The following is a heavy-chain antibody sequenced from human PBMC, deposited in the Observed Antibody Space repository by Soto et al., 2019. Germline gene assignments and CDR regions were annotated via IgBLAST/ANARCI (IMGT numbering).Heavy chain of an antibody. CDR3: ARSRELPYYYYSGMDV. V-gene: IGHV1-8*01. D-gene: IGHD1-26*01. Sequence: QVQLVQSGAEVKKPGASVKVSCKASGYTFTSYDINWVRQATGQGLEWMAWMNPNSGNTGYAQKFQGRVTMTRNTSISTAYMELSSLRSEDTAVYYCARSRELPYYYYSGMDVWGQGTTVTVSS. J-gene: IGHJ6*02. CDR1: GYTFTSYD. CDR2: MNPNSGNT.